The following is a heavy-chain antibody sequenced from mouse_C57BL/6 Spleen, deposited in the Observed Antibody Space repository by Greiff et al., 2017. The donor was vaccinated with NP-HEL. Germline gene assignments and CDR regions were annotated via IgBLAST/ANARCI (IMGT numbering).Heavy chain of an antibody. CDR2: INPNNGGT. J-gene: IGHJ4*01. D-gene: IGHD2-4*01. Sequence: EVQLQQSGPELVKPGASVKISCKASGYTFTDYYMNWVKQSHGKSLEWIGDINPNNGGTSYNQKFKGKATLTVDKSSSTAYMELRSLTSEDSAVYYCARRVYDYDEGYAMDYWGQGTSVTVSS. CDR1: GYTFTDYY. CDR3: ARRVYDYDEGYAMDY. V-gene: IGHV1-26*01.